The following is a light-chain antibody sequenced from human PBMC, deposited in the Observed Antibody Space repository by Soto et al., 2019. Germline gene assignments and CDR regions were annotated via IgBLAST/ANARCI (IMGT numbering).Light chain of an antibody. J-gene: IGKJ4*02. CDR3: QQSYTTPRT. Sequence: DIQMTQSPSSLSASVGDRVTITCRASQYISTYLNWYRQKSGKAPEVLIYSASTLQSGVPSRFSGRGSGTDFTLTIIGLQSEDFATYYCQQSYTTPRTCGAGTKVDIK. CDR2: SAS. V-gene: IGKV1-39*01. CDR1: QYISTY.